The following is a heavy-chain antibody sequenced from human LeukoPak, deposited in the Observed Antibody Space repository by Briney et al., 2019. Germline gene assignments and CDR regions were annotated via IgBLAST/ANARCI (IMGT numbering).Heavy chain of an antibody. CDR1: GGSISSSSYY. CDR3: ATHTTYSYGPFGY. Sequence: SETLSLTCTVSGGSISSSSYYWGWIRQPPGKGLEWIGSIYYSGSTYYNPSLKSRVTISVDTSKNQFSLKLSSVTAADTAVYYCATHTTYSYGPFGYWGQGTLVTVSS. J-gene: IGHJ4*02. D-gene: IGHD5-18*01. V-gene: IGHV4-39*01. CDR2: IYYSGST.